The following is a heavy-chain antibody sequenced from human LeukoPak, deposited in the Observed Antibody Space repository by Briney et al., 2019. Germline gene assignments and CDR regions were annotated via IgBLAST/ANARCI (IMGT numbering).Heavy chain of an antibody. V-gene: IGHV1-24*01. Sequence: GGSLRLSCAASGFTFTSYNMNWVRQAPGKGLEWMGGFDPEDGETIYAQKFQGRVTMTEDTSTDTAYMELSSLRSEDTAVYYCATVRWYGDLPVYYFDYWGQGTLVTVSS. D-gene: IGHD4-17*01. J-gene: IGHJ4*02. CDR3: ATVRWYGDLPVYYFDY. CDR1: GFTFTSYN. CDR2: FDPEDGET.